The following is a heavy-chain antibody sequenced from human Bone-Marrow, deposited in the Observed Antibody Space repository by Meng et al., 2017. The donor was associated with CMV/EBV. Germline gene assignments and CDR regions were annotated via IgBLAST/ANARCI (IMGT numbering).Heavy chain of an antibody. V-gene: IGHV4-59*01. CDR3: ARIKYSSSLSVYYYYGMDV. J-gene: IGHJ6*02. CDR2: IYYSGST. CDR1: GGSISSYY. Sequence: SETLSLTCTVSGGSISSYYWSWIRQPPGKGLEWIGYIYYSGSTNYNPSLKSRVTISVDTSKNQFSLKLSSVTAADTAVYYCARIKYSSSLSVYYYYGMDVWGPGTTVTVSS. D-gene: IGHD6-6*01.